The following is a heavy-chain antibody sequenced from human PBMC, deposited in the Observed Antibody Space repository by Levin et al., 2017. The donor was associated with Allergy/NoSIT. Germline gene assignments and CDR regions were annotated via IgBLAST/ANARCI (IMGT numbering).Heavy chain of an antibody. Sequence: GESLKISCAASGFTFSNYAMSWVRQAPGKGLEWVSTIGGGGDRNAYADSVKGRFTISRDNSKNTVSLQMNSLRVEDTAIYYCAKGRGAYCDGDCYSRLIDSWGQGTLVTVSS. CDR3: AKGRGAYCDGDCYSRLIDS. J-gene: IGHJ4*02. CDR1: GFTFSNYA. V-gene: IGHV3-23*01. CDR2: IGGGGDRN. D-gene: IGHD2-21*02.